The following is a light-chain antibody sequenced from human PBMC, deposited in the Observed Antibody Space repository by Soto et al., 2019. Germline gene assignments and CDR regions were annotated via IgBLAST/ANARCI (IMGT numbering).Light chain of an antibody. J-gene: IGKJ1*01. Sequence: EIVLTQSPGTLSLSPVEGATLACMASQSLRSTYLAWYQQKPGQAPRLLIYGASSRATGIPDRFSGSGSGTDFTLTISRLEPEDFAVYYCQQYGSSPWTFGQGTKVDIK. V-gene: IGKV3-20*01. CDR3: QQYGSSPWT. CDR1: QSLRSTY. CDR2: GAS.